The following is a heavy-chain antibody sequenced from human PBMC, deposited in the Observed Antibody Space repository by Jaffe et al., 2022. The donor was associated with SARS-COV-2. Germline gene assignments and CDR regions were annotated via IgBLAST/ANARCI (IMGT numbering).Heavy chain of an antibody. V-gene: IGHV1-2*02. CDR1: GYTFTGYY. Sequence: QVQLVQSGAEVKKPGASVKVSCKASGYTFTGYYMHWVRQAPGQGLEWMGWINPNSGGTNYAQKFQGRVTMTRDTSISTAYMELSRLRSDDTAVYYCARAGSFGELFDYYYYGMDVWGQGTTVTVSS. D-gene: IGHD3-10*01. CDR3: ARAGSFGELFDYYYYGMDV. J-gene: IGHJ6*02. CDR2: INPNSGGT.